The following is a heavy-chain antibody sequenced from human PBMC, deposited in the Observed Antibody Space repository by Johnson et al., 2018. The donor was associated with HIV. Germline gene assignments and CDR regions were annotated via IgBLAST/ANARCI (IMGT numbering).Heavy chain of an antibody. CDR3: ANGRLAAHDAFDI. CDR1: GFTFSSYA. V-gene: IGHV3-30*04. D-gene: IGHD1-26*01. J-gene: IGHJ3*02. Sequence: QVQLVESGGGVVQPGRSLRLSCAASGFTFSSYAMHWVRQAPGKGLEWVAVISYDGGNKYYVDSVKGRFTISRDNSKNTLYLQMNSLRAEDTAVYYCANGRLAAHDAFDIWGQGTMVTVSS. CDR2: ISYDGGNK.